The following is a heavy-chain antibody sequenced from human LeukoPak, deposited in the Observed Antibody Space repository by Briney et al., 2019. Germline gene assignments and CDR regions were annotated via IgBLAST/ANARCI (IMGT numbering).Heavy chain of an antibody. V-gene: IGHV4-34*01. CDR1: GGAFSGYY. CDR2: INHSGST. CDR3: ARDSCSSTSCYRSYYYYYGMDV. Sequence: PSETLCLTCAVYGGAFSGYYWSWIRQPPGKGLEWIGEINHSGSTNYNPSLTSRVTISVDTSKNQISLKLSAVTAADTAVYYCARDSCSSTSCYRSYYYYYGMDVWGQGTTVTVSS. D-gene: IGHD2-2*02. J-gene: IGHJ6*02.